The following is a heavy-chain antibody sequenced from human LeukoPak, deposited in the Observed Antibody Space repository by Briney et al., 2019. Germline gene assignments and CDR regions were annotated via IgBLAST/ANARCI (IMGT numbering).Heavy chain of an antibody. D-gene: IGHD1-26*01. CDR3: AKGDTTWELPHDY. V-gene: IGHV1-18*01. CDR2: ISAFNGIT. CDR1: GYTFTSYG. Sequence: ASVKVSCKASGYTFTSYGISWVRQAPGQGLEWMGWISAFNGITNYAQKFQGRVTMTTDTSTSTGYMELRSLRSDDTAVYYCAKGDTTWELPHDYWGQGALVTVSS. J-gene: IGHJ4*02.